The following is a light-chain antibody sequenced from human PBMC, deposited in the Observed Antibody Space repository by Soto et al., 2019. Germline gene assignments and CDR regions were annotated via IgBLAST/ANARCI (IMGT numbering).Light chain of an antibody. V-gene: IGLV1-40*01. CDR2: GNS. Sequence: QSVLTQPPSVSGAPGQRVTISCTGSSSNIGAGYDVHWYQQLPGTAPKLLIYGNSNRPSGVPDRFSGSKSGPSASLAITGLQAEHEADYYCQSYDSSLSGSVFGGGTKLTVL. J-gene: IGLJ3*02. CDR3: QSYDSSLSGSV. CDR1: SSNIGAGYD.